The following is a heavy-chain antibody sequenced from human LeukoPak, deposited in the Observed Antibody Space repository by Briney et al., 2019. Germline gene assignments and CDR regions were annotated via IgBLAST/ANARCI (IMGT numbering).Heavy chain of an antibody. Sequence: GASVTVSCKASGYTFTGYYMHWVRQAPPQGLEWMGWINPNSGGTNYAQKFQGRVTMTRDTSISTAYMELSRLRSDDTAVYYCARVAQTRFDPWGQGTLVTVSS. J-gene: IGHJ5*02. D-gene: IGHD1/OR15-1a*01. CDR2: INPNSGGT. V-gene: IGHV1-2*02. CDR3: ARVAQTRFDP. CDR1: GYTFTGYY.